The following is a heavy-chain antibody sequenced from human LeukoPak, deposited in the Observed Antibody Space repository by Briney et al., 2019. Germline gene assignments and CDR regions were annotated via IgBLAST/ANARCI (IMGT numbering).Heavy chain of an antibody. V-gene: IGHV3-53*01. CDR2: IYSGDGT. D-gene: IGHD6-13*01. CDR1: GISVRGSY. CDR3: TRDLTGTTWSENDY. Sequence: GGSLRLSCEVSGISVRGSYMSWVRQAPGKGLEWCSVIYSGDGTYYAESVKGRFTISRDTSKNTLYLQMNNLRADDTARYYCTRDLTGTTWSENDYWGQGTLVTISS. J-gene: IGHJ4*02.